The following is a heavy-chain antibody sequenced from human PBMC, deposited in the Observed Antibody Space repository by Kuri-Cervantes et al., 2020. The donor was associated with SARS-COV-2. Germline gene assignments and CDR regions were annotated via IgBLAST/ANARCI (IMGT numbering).Heavy chain of an antibody. CDR1: GGSISSSTYY. V-gene: IGHV4-39*01. CDR3: ARTQLGMNMDV. D-gene: IGHD7-27*01. CDR2: IYYSGST. Sequence: SETLSLTCTVSGGSISSSTYYWGWIRQPPGKGLEWIGTIYYSGSTDYNPSLKSRVTISVDTSKNQFSLKLTSVTAADTAVYYCARTQLGMNMDVWGKGTTVTVSS. J-gene: IGHJ6*03.